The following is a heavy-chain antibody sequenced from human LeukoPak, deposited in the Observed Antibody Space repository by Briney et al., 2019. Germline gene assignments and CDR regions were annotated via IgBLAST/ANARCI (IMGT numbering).Heavy chain of an antibody. CDR1: GGSFSGYY. D-gene: IGHD2-15*01. V-gene: IGHV4-34*01. CDR3: ARGRGSGDIVVVVAATRFDY. J-gene: IGHJ4*02. Sequence: SETLSLTCAVYGGSFSGYYWSWIRQPPGKGLEWIGEINHSGSTNYNPSLKSRVTISVDTSKNQFSLKLSSVTAADTAVYYCARGRGSGDIVVVVAATRFDYWGQGTLVTVSS. CDR2: INHSGST.